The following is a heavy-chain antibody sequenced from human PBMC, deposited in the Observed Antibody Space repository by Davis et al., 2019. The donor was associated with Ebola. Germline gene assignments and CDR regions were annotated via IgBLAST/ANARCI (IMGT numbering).Heavy chain of an antibody. D-gene: IGHD3-10*01. V-gene: IGHV4-59*03. J-gene: IGHJ4*02. CDR1: GVSISRHY. Sequence: PGGSLRLSCTVSGVSISRHYWNWIRQPPGKRLEWFGSLYYTGSAYYNSSLASRATISVDTSKNQFSLKLTSVTAADTAMYYCSERGSSVWGQGTLVTVSS. CDR2: LYYTGSA. CDR3: SERGSSV.